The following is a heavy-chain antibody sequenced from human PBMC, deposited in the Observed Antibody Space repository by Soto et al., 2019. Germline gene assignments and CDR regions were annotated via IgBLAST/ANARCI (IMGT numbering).Heavy chain of an antibody. Sequence: GGSLRLSCAASGLTFSSHSMNWVRQAPGKGLEWVSYISSSSSTIYYADSVKGRFTISRDNAKNSLYLQMNSLRAEDTAVYYCAFGEESRYYYYGMDGWGQGTTVPVSS. CDR2: ISSSSSTI. CDR3: AFGEESRYYYYGMDG. CDR1: GLTFSSHS. J-gene: IGHJ6*02. D-gene: IGHD4-17*01. V-gene: IGHV3-48*01.